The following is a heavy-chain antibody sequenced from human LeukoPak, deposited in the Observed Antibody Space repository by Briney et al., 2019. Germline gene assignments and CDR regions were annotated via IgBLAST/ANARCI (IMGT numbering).Heavy chain of an antibody. J-gene: IGHJ4*02. D-gene: IGHD3-9*01. V-gene: IGHV1-8*02. Sequence: TFTXXXINWXXQAXGXXXXXXXWXNXNSGNTGYAQKFQGRVTMTRNTSISTAYMELSSLRSEDTAVYYCARAQTNYDILTGYYEFEDWGQGTLVTVSS. CDR1: TFTXXX. CDR2: XNXNSGNT. CDR3: ARAQTNYDILTGYYEFED.